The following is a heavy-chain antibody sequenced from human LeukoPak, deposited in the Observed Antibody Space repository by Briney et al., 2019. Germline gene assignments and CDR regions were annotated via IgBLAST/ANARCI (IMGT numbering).Heavy chain of an antibody. Sequence: SVKVSCKAYGGTFSSYAINWVRQDPGQGLEWMGRIIPILGMPNYAQKFQGRVTITADRSTSTAYMELSSLRSEDAAVYYCARVSYYDSSGYPEYFHHWGQGTLVTVSS. J-gene: IGHJ1*01. CDR3: ARVSYYDSSGYPEYFHH. CDR2: IIPILGMP. V-gene: IGHV1-69*04. CDR1: GGTFSSYA. D-gene: IGHD3-22*01.